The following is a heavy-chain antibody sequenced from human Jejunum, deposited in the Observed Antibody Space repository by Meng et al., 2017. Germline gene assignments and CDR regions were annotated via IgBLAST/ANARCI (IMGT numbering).Heavy chain of an antibody. CDR1: GYTLNGFY. CDR2: INTNTGGT. V-gene: IGHV1-2*06. D-gene: IGHD5-24*01. J-gene: IGHJ4*02. CDR3: AGRSYNYDDYFDF. Sequence: HAQMEQSGAEVRKPGASVTVSCRASGYTLNGFYMHWVRQAPGQGLEWMGRINTNTGGTNYAQNFKGSITLSRDTSTVYMEVNRLRSDDTAMYYCAGRSYNYDDYFDFWGRGTLVTVSS.